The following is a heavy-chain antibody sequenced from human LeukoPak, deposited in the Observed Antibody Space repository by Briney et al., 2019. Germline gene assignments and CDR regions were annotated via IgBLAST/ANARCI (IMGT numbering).Heavy chain of an antibody. J-gene: IGHJ4*02. V-gene: IGHV3-23*01. CDR2: IDGSGQTT. CDR1: GITFSSSA. CDR3: AKVATWTYFDS. Sequence: PGGSLRLSCAASGITFSSSAMSWVRQAPGKGLGWVSAIDGSGQTTYYADSVKGRFTISRDNSKNTLYLQLTSLRVDDTAVYYCAKVATWTYFDSWGQGTLVTASS. D-gene: IGHD3/OR15-3a*01.